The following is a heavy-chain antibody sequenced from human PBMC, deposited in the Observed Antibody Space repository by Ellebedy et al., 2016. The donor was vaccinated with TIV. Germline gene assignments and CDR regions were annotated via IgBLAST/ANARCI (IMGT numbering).Heavy chain of an antibody. V-gene: IGHV4-59*08. Sequence: MPSETLSLTCSVSGGSPSTYYWTWIRQPPGKGLEWLGYVFYTVRTTYNPSFRSRSTISLDTSKNQFSLTLTSVTAADTAVYYCARHRSTIFGETDVFDVWGQGTVVTVSS. CDR3: ARHRSTIFGETDVFDV. D-gene: IGHD3-3*01. CDR2: VFYTVRT. CDR1: GGSPSTYY. J-gene: IGHJ3*01.